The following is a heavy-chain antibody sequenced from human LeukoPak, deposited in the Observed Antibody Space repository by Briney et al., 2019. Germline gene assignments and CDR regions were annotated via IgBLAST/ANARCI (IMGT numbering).Heavy chain of an antibody. CDR3: ARVLPDSSGSLY. CDR2: IYSGGST. V-gene: IGHV3-53*01. CDR1: GFTVSSNY. Sequence: GGSLRLSCAASGFTVSSNYMSWVRQAPGKGLEWVSVIYSGGSTYYADSVKGRFTISRDNSKNTLYLQMNSLRAEDTAVYYCARVLPDSSGSLYWGQGTLVTVSS. J-gene: IGHJ4*02. D-gene: IGHD3-22*01.